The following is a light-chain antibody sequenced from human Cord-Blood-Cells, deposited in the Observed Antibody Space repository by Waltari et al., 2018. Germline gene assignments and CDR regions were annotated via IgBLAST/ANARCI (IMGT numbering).Light chain of an antibody. J-gene: IGLJ1*01. CDR3: SSYTSSSTYV. CDR1: SSHVRRYNR. V-gene: IGLV2-18*02. Sequence: QSALTPPPSASGSPGQSVPLPPHGTSSHVRRYNRVSCYQPPPGTAPKLMIYAVSNRPSGVPDRFSGSKSGNTASLTISGLQAEDEADYYCSSYTSSSTYVFGTGTKVTVL. CDR2: AVS.